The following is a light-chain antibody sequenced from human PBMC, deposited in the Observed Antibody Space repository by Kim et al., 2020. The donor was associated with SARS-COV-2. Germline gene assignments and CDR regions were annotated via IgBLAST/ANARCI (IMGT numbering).Light chain of an antibody. V-gene: IGLV3-1*01. CDR2: QDT. J-gene: IGLJ2*01. CDR1: KFGDKY. Sequence: SYELTQPPSVSVSPGQTASITCSGDKFGDKYACWYQQKSGQSPVLVIYQDTKRPSGIPERFSGSNSGNTVTLTISGTQAMDEADYYCQAWDSNTGVFGGGTQLTVL. CDR3: QAWDSNTGV.